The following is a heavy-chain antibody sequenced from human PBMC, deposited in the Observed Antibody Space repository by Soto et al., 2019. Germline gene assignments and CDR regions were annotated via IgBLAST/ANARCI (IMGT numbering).Heavy chain of an antibody. J-gene: IGHJ4*02. CDR3: AARNIVAPY. D-gene: IGHD5-12*01. CDR1: GFTVSSNY. V-gene: IGHV3-66*01. Sequence: EVQLVESGGGLVQPGESLRLSCAASGFTVSSNYTSWVRQAPGKGLEWVSLIYSGGTTDYAASVKGRFTISRDNSKNTLYLQMNSLRAEDTAVYYCAARNIVAPYWGQGTLVTVSS. CDR2: IYSGGTT.